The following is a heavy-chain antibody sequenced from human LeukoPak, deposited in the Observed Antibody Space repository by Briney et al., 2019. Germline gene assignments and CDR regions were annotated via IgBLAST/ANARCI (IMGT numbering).Heavy chain of an antibody. V-gene: IGHV6-1*01. D-gene: IGHD5-24*01. J-gene: IGHJ4*02. CDR1: GDSVSSKSV. CDR2: IYYRSKWSN. Sequence: QTLSLTCAISGDSVSSKSVWNWIRQSPSRGLEWLGRIYYRSKWSNNYAVSVKSRITINPDTSKNQFSLQLSSVTAEDTALYYCARGDQNFDCWGQGTLVTVSS. CDR3: ARGDQNFDC.